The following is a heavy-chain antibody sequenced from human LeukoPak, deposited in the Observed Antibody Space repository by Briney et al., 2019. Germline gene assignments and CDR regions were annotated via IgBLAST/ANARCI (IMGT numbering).Heavy chain of an antibody. CDR3: ARDRLAVAGYHDAFDI. Sequence: GGSLRLSCAASGFTFSSYGMHWVRQAPGKGLEWVAVIWYDGSNKYYADSVKGRFTISRDNSKNTLYLQMNSLRAEDTAVYYCARDRLAVAGYHDAFDIWGQGTMVTVSS. CDR1: GFTFSSYG. J-gene: IGHJ3*02. CDR2: IWYDGSNK. D-gene: IGHD6-19*01. V-gene: IGHV3-33*01.